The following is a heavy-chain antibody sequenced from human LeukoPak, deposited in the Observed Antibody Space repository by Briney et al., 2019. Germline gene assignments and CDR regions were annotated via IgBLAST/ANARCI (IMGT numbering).Heavy chain of an antibody. CDR2: ISYDGSNK. D-gene: IGHD3-22*01. J-gene: IGHJ4*02. CDR3: AKTRSSGYYDY. Sequence: GRSLRLSCAASGFTFSSYAMHWVRQAPGKGLEWVAVISYDGSNKYYADSVKGRFTISRDNSKNTLYLQMNSLRAEDTAVYYCAKTRSSGYYDYWGQGTLVAVSS. CDR1: GFTFSSYA. V-gene: IGHV3-30*04.